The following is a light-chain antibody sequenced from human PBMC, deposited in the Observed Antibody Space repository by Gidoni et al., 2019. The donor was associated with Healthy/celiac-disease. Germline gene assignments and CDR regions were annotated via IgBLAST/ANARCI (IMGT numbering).Light chain of an antibody. Sequence: IVLTQSPGTLSLSPGESATLSCRASQSVRSSYLAWYHQKPRQAPRPLIYGASSRATGIPDRFSGGGAVTDFTLNISRLEPEDFAVYYCQQYGSSPPRTFGQGTKVEIK. CDR2: GAS. J-gene: IGKJ1*01. CDR3: QQYGSSPPRT. V-gene: IGKV3-20*01. CDR1: QSVRSSY.